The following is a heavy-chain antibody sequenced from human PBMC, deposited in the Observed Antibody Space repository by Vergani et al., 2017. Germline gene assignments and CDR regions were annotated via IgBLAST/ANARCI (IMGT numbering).Heavy chain of an antibody. V-gene: IGHV3-30*02. J-gene: IGHJ4*02. CDR2: IRYDGSNK. CDR1: GFTFSSYG. CDR3: AKDRDRFFDY. D-gene: IGHD3-3*01. Sequence: QVQLVESGGGVVQPGGSLRLSCAASGFTFSSYGMHWVRQGPGKGLEWVAFIRYDGSNKYYADSVTGRFTISRDNSKNTLYLQMNSLRAEYTAVYYVAKDRDRFFDYWGQGTLVTVSS.